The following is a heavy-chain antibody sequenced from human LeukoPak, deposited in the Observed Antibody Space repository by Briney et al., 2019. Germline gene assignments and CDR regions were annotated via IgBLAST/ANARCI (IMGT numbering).Heavy chain of an antibody. J-gene: IGHJ4*02. D-gene: IGHD6-13*01. CDR2: ISGSGGST. V-gene: IGHV3-23*01. CDR1: GFTFSSYA. CDR3: AKGYSSSWYVGYYFDY. Sequence: GSLRLSCAASGFTFSSYAMSWVRQAPGKGLEWVSAISGSGGSTYYADSVKGRFTISRDNSKNTLYLQMNSLRAEDTAVYYCAKGYSSSWYVGYYFDYWGQGTLVTVSS.